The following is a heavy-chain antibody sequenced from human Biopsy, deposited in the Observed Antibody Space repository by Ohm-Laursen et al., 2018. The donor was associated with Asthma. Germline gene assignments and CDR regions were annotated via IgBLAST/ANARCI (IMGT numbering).Heavy chain of an antibody. CDR1: GASIKTDDHY. CDR3: ARASVAASSKWFDP. CDR2: IHYSGST. D-gene: IGHD6-19*01. J-gene: IGHJ5*02. V-gene: IGHV4-30-4*01. Sequence: SQTLSLTCTVSGASIKTDDHYWSWLRQPPGKGLEWFGLIHYSGSTSYNPSLKGGVTISVDTSKNQFSLKLSSVTAADTAVYYCARASVAASSKWFDPWGQGTLVTVSS.